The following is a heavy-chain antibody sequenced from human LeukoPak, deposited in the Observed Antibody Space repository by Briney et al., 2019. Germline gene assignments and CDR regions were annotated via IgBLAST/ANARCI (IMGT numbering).Heavy chain of an antibody. Sequence: GASVKVSCKASGGTFSSYAISWVLQAPGQGLEWMGGIIPIFGTANYAQKFQGRVTITTDESTSTAYMELSSLRSEDTAVYYCARGTVDTAMVYYFDYWGQGTLVTVSS. CDR1: GGTFSSYA. D-gene: IGHD5-18*01. J-gene: IGHJ4*02. CDR2: IIPIFGTA. CDR3: ARGTVDTAMVYYFDY. V-gene: IGHV1-69*05.